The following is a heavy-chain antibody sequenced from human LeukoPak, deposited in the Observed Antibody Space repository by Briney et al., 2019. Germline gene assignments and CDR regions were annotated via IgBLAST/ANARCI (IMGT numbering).Heavy chain of an antibody. CDR3: ARDPSRPSRFDY. CDR1: GFTFSSYW. Sequence: PGGSLRLSCAASGFTFSSYWMHWVRQAPGRGLVWVSRINSDGSSTSYADSVKGRFTISRDNAKNTLYLQMNSLRAGDTAVYYCARDPSRPSRFDYWGQGTLVTVSS. J-gene: IGHJ4*02. CDR2: INSDGSST. D-gene: IGHD6-6*01. V-gene: IGHV3-74*01.